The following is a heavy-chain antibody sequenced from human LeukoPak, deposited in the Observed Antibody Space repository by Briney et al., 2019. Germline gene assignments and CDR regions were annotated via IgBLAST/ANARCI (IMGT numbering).Heavy chain of an antibody. CDR3: VVIRGGY. CDR2: INHNGNVN. CDR1: GFTFSSYW. Sequence: GGSLRLSCAASGFTFSSYWMNWARQAPGKGLEWVASINHNGNVNYYVDSVKGRFTISRDNAKNSLYLQMSNLRAEDTAVYYCVVIRGGYWGQGALVTVSS. D-gene: IGHD3-16*01. J-gene: IGHJ4*02. V-gene: IGHV3-7*03.